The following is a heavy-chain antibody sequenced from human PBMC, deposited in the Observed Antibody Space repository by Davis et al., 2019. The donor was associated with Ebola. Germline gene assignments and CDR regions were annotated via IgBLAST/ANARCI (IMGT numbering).Heavy chain of an antibody. CDR2: INHSGSI. D-gene: IGHD1-26*01. CDR3: AREFGGSYYGNY. V-gene: IGHV4-34*01. J-gene: IGHJ4*02. Sequence: GSLRLSCTVSGGSISSYYWSWIRQPPGKGLEWIGEINHSGSISYNPSLKSRVTISVDTSKRQFSLKLTSVTAADTAVYYCAREFGGSYYGNYWGQGTLVTVSS. CDR1: GGSISSYY.